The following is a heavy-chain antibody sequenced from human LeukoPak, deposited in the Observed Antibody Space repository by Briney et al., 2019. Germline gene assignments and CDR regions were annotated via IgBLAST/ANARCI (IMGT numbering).Heavy chain of an antibody. D-gene: IGHD3-22*01. CDR1: GFTFSSYW. CDR3: ARDYYDSSGYFKGNYYMDV. CDR2: IKQDGSEK. V-gene: IGHV3-7*01. Sequence: GGSLRLSCAASGFTFSSYWMIWVRQAPGKGLEWVANIKQDGSEKYYVDSVKGRFTISRDNAKNSLYLQMNSLRAEDTAVYYCARDYYDSSGYFKGNYYMDVWGKGTTVTVSS. J-gene: IGHJ6*03.